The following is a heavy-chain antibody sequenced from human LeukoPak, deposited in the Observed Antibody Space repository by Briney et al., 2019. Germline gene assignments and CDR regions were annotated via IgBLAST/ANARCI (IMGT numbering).Heavy chain of an antibody. V-gene: IGHV3-33*01. D-gene: IGHD5-12*01. CDR3: AISVVATTSSGDY. CDR1: GFTFSSYG. Sequence: GGSLRLSCAASGFTFSSYGMHWVRQAPGKGLEWVAVIWYDGSDKYYADSVKGLFTISRDNSKNTLYLQMNSLRAEDTAVYYCAISVVATTSSGDYWGQGTLVTVPS. CDR2: IWYDGSDK. J-gene: IGHJ4*02.